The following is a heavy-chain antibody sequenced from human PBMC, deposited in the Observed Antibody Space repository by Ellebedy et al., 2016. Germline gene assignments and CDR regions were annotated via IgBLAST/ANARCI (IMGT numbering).Heavy chain of an antibody. V-gene: IGHV4-39*07. CDR3: ARGGSYSGSYFHWFDP. CDR1: GGSISSSSYY. D-gene: IGHD1-26*01. CDR2: IYYSGST. Sequence: SETLSLTCTVSGGSISSSSYYWGWIRQPPGKGLEWIGSIYYSGSTYYNPSLKSRVTISVDTSKNQFSLKLSSVTAADTAVYYCARGGSYSGSYFHWFDPWGQGTLVTVSS. J-gene: IGHJ5*02.